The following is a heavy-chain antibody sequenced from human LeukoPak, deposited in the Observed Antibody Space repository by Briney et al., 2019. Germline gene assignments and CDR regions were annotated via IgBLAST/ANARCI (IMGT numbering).Heavy chain of an antibody. CDR2: ISSSSSYI. D-gene: IGHD2-8*01. CDR1: GFTFSSYS. V-gene: IGHV3-21*01. Sequence: GGSLRLSCAASGFTFSSYSMDWVRQAPGKGLEWVSSISSSSSYIYYGDSVKGRFTISRDNAKNSLYLQMNSLRAEDTAVYYCTLIGSYWGQGTLVTVSS. J-gene: IGHJ4*02. CDR3: TLIGSY.